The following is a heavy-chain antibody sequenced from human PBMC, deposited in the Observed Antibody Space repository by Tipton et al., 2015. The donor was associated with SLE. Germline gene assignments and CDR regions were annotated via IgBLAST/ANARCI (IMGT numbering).Heavy chain of an antibody. CDR2: IYYSGST. Sequence: TLSLTCTVSGGSISSHYWSWIRQPPGKGLEWIGYIYYSGSTNYNPSLKSRVTISVDTSKNQFSLKLSSVTAADTAVYYCAGVTELLWFGEARGWFDPWGQGTLVTVSS. CDR1: GGSISSHY. V-gene: IGHV4-59*11. D-gene: IGHD3-10*01. CDR3: AGVTELLWFGEARGWFDP. J-gene: IGHJ5*02.